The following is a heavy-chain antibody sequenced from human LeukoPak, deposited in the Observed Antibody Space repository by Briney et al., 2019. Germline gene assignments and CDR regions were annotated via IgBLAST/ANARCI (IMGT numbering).Heavy chain of an antibody. CDR2: INPTSGDT. CDR1: GYTFTAYY. J-gene: IGHJ4*02. Sequence: ASVKVSCKASGYTFTAYYMHWVRQAPGQGLEWMGWINPTSGDTKYAQKFQDRVTMTRVTSISIAYMELSRLTSDDPAVYYCARDRGSGYIILDFWGPGTLVTVSS. D-gene: IGHD5-24*01. V-gene: IGHV1-2*02. CDR3: ARDRGSGYIILDF.